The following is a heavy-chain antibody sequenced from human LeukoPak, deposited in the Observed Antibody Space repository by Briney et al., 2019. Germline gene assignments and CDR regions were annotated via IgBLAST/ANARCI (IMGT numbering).Heavy chain of an antibody. V-gene: IGHV3-33*01. CDR2: IWYDGSNK. Sequence: GGSLRLSCAASGFTFSSYGMHWVRQAPGKGLEWVAVIWYDGSNKYYADSVKGRFTISRDSSKNTLYLQMNSLRAEDTAVYYCARDRASSGYYYLGSDYWGQGTLVTVSS. D-gene: IGHD3-22*01. CDR3: ARDRASSGYYYLGSDY. CDR1: GFTFSSYG. J-gene: IGHJ4*02.